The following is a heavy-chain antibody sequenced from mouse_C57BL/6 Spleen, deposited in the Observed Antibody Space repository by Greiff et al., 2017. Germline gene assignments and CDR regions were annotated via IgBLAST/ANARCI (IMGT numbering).Heavy chain of an antibody. CDR3: ARPHYSNYVDYFDY. D-gene: IGHD2-5*01. V-gene: IGHV5-6*01. CDR1: GFTFSSYG. CDR2: ISSGGSYT. Sequence: EVKLQESGGDLVKPGGSLKLSCAASGFTFSSYGMSWVRQTPDKRLEWVATISSGGSYTYYPDSVKGRFTISRDNAKNTLYLQMSSLKSEDTAMYYCARPHYSNYVDYFDYWGQGTTLTVSS. J-gene: IGHJ2*01.